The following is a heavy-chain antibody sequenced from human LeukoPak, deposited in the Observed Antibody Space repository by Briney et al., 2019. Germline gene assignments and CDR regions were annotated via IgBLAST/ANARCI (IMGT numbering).Heavy chain of an antibody. CDR3: ARDSGSYYELYYFDH. D-gene: IGHD1-26*01. Sequence: GGSLRLSCAASGFTFSSYSMNWVRQAPGEGLEWVSSISRSGTYIYYADSVKGRFTVSRDNAKNSLYLQMNSLRPDDTAMYYCARDSGSYYELYYFDHWGQGTLVTVS. CDR1: GFTFSSYS. V-gene: IGHV3-21*01. J-gene: IGHJ4*02. CDR2: ISRSGTYI.